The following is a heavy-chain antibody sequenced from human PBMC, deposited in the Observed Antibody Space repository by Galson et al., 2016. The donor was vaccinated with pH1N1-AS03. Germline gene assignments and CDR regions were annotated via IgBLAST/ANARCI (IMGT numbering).Heavy chain of an antibody. D-gene: IGHD3-10*01. Sequence: QSGAEVKKPGQSLKISCQGSGYKFASYWIGWVRQMPGKGLEWIGIIYPGDSDTKYNPSFRGQVTMSVDTSVSTAYLQWSSLRASDTDIYYCARIGGDGDAFHMWGQGTLVTVSS. CDR1: GYKFASYW. J-gene: IGHJ3*02. CDR2: IYPGDSDT. CDR3: ARIGGDGDAFHM. V-gene: IGHV5-51*01.